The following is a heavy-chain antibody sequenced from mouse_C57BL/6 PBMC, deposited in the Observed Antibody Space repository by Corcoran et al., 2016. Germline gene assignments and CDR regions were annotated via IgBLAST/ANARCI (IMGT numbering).Heavy chain of an antibody. CDR3: ARSTTVVGFKDYFDY. Sequence: QVQLKQSGAELVRPGASVKLSCKASGYTFTDYYINWVKQRPGQGLEWIARIYPGSGNTYYNEKFKGKATLTAEKSSSTAYMQLSSLTSEDSAVYFCARSTTVVGFKDYFDYWGQGTTLTVSS. V-gene: IGHV1-76*01. CDR2: IYPGSGNT. J-gene: IGHJ2*01. D-gene: IGHD1-1*01. CDR1: GYTFTDYY.